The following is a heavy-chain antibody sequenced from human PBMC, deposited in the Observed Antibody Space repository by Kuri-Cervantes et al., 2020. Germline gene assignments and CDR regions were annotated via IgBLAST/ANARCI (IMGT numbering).Heavy chain of an antibody. Sequence: SVKVSCKASGGTFSSYAISWMRQAPGQGLEWMGGIIPIFGTAKYAQKFQGRVTMTRDTSANTVYMELSSLRSEDTAIYYCARVVCSSWDFDYWGQGTLVTVSS. CDR3: ARVVCSSWDFDY. J-gene: IGHJ4*02. CDR2: IIPIFGTA. V-gene: IGHV1-69*05. CDR1: GGTFSSYA. D-gene: IGHD2-2*01.